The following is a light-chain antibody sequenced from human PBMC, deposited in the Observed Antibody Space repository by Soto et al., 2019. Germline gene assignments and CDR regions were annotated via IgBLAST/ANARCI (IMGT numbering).Light chain of an antibody. V-gene: IGKV1-5*03. CDR1: QTISSW. CDR2: KAS. Sequence: IQMTQSPSSLSASVGDRVTITCRASQTISSWLAWYQQKPGKAPKLLIYKASTLKSGVPSRFSGSGSGTEFTLTISSLQPDDFATYYCQHYNSYSEALGQGTKVDIK. CDR3: QHYNSYSEA. J-gene: IGKJ1*01.